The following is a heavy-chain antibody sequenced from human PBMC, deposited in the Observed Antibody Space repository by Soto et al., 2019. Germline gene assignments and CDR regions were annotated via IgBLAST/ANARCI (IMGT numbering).Heavy chain of an antibody. Sequence: QVQLQESGPGLVKPSQTLSLTCTVSGGSISSGSYYWSWIRQPPGKGLEWIGYIYYSGSTYYNPSLNSLVTMSFDTSKNQFSLKLSSVTAADTAVYYCARGDYYDSRGYYLPFDYWGQGTLVTVSS. CDR3: ARGDYYDSRGYYLPFDY. D-gene: IGHD3-22*01. V-gene: IGHV4-30-4*01. CDR1: GGSISSGSYY. J-gene: IGHJ4*02. CDR2: IYYSGST.